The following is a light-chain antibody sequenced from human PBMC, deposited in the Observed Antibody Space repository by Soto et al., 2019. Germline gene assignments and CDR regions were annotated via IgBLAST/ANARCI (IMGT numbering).Light chain of an antibody. V-gene: IGKV3-20*01. CDR1: QSVTSNY. Sequence: EIVLTQSPGTLSLSPGARDTLTCRASQSVTSNYLAWYQQKPGQAPRLLIFGASNRATGIPDRFSGSGSGTDFTLTISRLEPEDFAVYYCQQYGSSGTFGQGTKVDIK. J-gene: IGKJ1*01. CDR2: GAS. CDR3: QQYGSSGT.